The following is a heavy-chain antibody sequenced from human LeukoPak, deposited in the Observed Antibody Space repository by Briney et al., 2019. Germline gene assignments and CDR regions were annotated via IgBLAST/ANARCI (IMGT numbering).Heavy chain of an antibody. V-gene: IGHV3-20*04. CDR2: INWNGGST. CDR3: ARGPADDPSILDYYMDV. Sequence: PGGSLRLSCAASGFTFDDYGMSWVRQAPGKGLEWVSGINWNGGSTGYADSVKGRFTISRDNAKNSLYLQMSSLRAEDTALYYCARGPADDPSILDYYMDVWGKGTTVTASS. J-gene: IGHJ6*03. CDR1: GFTFDDYG.